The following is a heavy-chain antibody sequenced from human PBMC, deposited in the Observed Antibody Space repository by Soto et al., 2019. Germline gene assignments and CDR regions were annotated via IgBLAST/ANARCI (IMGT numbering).Heavy chain of an antibody. CDR2: IIPLFGSP. D-gene: IGHD2-21*01. CDR1: GGTFTNYD. V-gene: IGHV1-69*01. J-gene: IGHJ4*02. Sequence: QVQLVQSGTEVQKPGSSVKLSCKTSGGTFTNYDISWVRQAPGQGLEWMGGIIPLFGSPHYSQKFEGRVTITADEVSTTAHLELSSLRFDDTAVYFCAWTLAFCGGNCYLPNFDTWGQGTLVIVSS. CDR3: AWTLAFCGGNCYLPNFDT.